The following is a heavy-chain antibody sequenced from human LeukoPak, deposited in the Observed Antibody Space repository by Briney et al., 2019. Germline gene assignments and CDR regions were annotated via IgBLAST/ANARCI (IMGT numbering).Heavy chain of an antibody. CDR2: INHSGST. Sequence: SETLSLTCAVYGGSFSGYYWSWIRQPPGKGLEWIGEINHSGSTNYNPSLKSRVTISIDTSKNQFSLKLSSVTAADTAVYYCARAKVALYYDFWSGHPTLDYWGQGTLVTVSS. CDR1: GGSFSGYY. CDR3: ARAKVALYYDFWSGHPTLDY. D-gene: IGHD3-3*01. V-gene: IGHV4-34*01. J-gene: IGHJ4*02.